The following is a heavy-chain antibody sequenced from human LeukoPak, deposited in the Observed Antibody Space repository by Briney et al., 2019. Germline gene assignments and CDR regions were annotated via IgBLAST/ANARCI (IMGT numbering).Heavy chain of an antibody. V-gene: IGHV3-53*01. Sequence: PGGSLRLSCAASGFTVSTNDMSWVRQAPGKGLEWVSLTYSAGDTYYADSVKGRFSISRDNSKNTLLLQMNSLRAEDSAVYYCARGLVGASGDAFDIWGQGTMVTVSS. J-gene: IGHJ3*02. CDR2: TYSAGDT. D-gene: IGHD1-26*01. CDR1: GFTVSTND. CDR3: ARGLVGASGDAFDI.